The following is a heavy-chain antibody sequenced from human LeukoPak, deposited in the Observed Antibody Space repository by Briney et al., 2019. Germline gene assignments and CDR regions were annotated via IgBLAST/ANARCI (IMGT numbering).Heavy chain of an antibody. CDR3: ARDSEGITHIDY. CDR1: GFTFRDCS. J-gene: IGHJ4*02. CDR2: IRSKANGGTT. D-gene: IGHD5-24*01. V-gene: IGHV3-49*04. Sequence: GGSLSLSCTVSGFTFRDCSMSWVRQAPGKGLEWVGFIRSKANGGTTEYAASVKGRFTISRDDSKSIVYLQMNSLKAEDTAVYYCARDSEGITHIDYWGQGTLVTVSS.